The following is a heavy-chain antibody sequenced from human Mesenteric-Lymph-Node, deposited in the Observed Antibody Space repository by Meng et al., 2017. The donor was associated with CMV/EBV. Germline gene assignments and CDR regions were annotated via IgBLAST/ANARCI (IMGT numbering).Heavy chain of an antibody. Sequence: GESLKISCIASGFNFRDFEMNWVRQAPGKGLECVAFIAHDGGNKDYADSVKGRFTISRDNSKNTLYLQMNSLRAEDTAVYYCAKDFNGGNSWDWGYYYYGMDVWGQGTTVTVSS. V-gene: IGHV3-30*02. D-gene: IGHD4-23*01. CDR3: AKDFNGGNSWDWGYYYYGMDV. CDR2: IAHDGGNK. J-gene: IGHJ6*02. CDR1: GFNFRDFE.